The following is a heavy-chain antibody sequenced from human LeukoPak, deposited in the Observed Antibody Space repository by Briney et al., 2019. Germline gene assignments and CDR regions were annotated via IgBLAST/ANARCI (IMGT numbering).Heavy chain of an antibody. D-gene: IGHD3-3*01. CDR3: AKDDLDFWSGYSGFYYYGMDV. CDR2: ISGSGGST. CDR1: GFTFSSYA. Sequence: GGPLRLSCAASGFTFSSYAMSWVRQAPGKGLEWVSAISGSGGSTYYADSVKGRFTISRDNSKNTLYLQMNSLRAEDTAVYYCAKDDLDFWSGYSGFYYYGMDVWGQGTTVTVSS. V-gene: IGHV3-23*01. J-gene: IGHJ6*02.